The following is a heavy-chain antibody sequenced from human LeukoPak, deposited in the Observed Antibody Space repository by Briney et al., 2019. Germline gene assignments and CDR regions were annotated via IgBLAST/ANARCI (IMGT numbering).Heavy chain of an antibody. D-gene: IGHD1-26*01. CDR3: ARGLGSIAGATASDY. Sequence: SETLSLTCAVYGGSFSDYYWTWNRQPPGKGLEWIGEINHSGSTNYNPSLKSRVTISVDTSKNQFSLKLRSVTAADTAVYYCARGLGSIAGATASDYWGQGTLVTVSS. V-gene: IGHV4-34*01. CDR2: INHSGST. CDR1: GGSFSDYY. J-gene: IGHJ4*02.